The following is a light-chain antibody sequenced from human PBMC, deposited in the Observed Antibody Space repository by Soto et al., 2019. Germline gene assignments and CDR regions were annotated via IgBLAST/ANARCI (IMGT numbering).Light chain of an antibody. CDR2: KAS. V-gene: IGKV1-5*03. CDR1: QSISIW. J-gene: IGKJ1*01. CDR3: QQYNRDST. Sequence: IQMTQSPSTLSASVGDRVTITCRASQSISIWLAWYQQKPGKAPKLLIYKASSLESEVPSRFSGSGSGTEFTLTINTLQPDDSATYDSQQYNRDSTSGKGTRGEIK.